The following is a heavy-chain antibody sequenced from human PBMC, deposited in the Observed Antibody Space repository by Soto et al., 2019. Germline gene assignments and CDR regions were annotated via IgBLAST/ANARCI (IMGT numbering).Heavy chain of an antibody. J-gene: IGHJ4*02. D-gene: IGHD2-15*01. CDR3: AAWAEGATEVH. CDR1: GFSFSVYG. V-gene: IGHV3-33*01. Sequence: GGSLRLSCETSGFSFSVYGMHWVRQAPGKGLEWVAVIWYDASKQFYAASVEGRFTISRDNSKAILYLQMNSLRAEDTAVYYCAAWAEGATEVHWGQGTMVTVSS. CDR2: IWYDASKQ.